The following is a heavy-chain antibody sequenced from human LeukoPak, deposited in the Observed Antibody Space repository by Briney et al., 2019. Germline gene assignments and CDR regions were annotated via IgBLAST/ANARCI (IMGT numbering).Heavy chain of an antibody. J-gene: IGHJ5*02. V-gene: IGHV4-61*01. CDR3: ARDLYSYVSNWFDP. D-gene: IGHD5-18*01. CDR1: GGSISGSISSYY. CDR2: IYYSGST. Sequence: PSETLSLTCTVSGGSISGSISSYYWNWIRQPPGKGLEWIGYIYYSGSTNYNPSLKSRATISVDTFKNQFSLKLSSVTAADTAVYYCARDLYSYVSNWFDPWGQGTLVTVSS.